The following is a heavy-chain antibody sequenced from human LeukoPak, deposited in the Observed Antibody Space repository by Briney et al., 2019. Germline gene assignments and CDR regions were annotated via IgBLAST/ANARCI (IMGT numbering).Heavy chain of an antibody. J-gene: IGHJ4*02. CDR1: GFTFSSFG. D-gene: IGHD3-22*01. CDR3: AKGITAWYYDSSGWNY. V-gene: IGHV3-30*02. CDR2: IRYDASSK. Sequence: PGGSLRLSCAASGFTFSSFGMHWVRQAPGKGLEWVAFIRYDASSKYYADSVKGRFTISRDNSMNMLYLQMNSLRPEDTAVYYCAKGITAWYYDSSGWNYWGQGTLVTVSS.